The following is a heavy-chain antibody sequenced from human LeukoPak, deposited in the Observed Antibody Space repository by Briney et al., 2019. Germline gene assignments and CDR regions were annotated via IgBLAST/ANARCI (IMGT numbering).Heavy chain of an antibody. CDR3: ARDLFLGITTQGIDF. CDR1: GDSVNSRSHY. CDR2: LYYSGSP. J-gene: IGHJ4*02. V-gene: IGHV4-39*07. D-gene: IGHD3-3*01. Sequence: SETLSLTCTVSGDSVNSRSHYWGWIRQPPGKGLEWIGRLYYSGSPNYNPSLKSRVTISVDTSKNQFSLKLSSVTAADTAVYYCARDLFLGITTQGIDFWGQGTLVTVSS.